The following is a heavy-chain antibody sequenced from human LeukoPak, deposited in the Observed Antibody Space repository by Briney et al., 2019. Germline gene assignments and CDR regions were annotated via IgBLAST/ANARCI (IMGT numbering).Heavy chain of an antibody. V-gene: IGHV4-39*01. J-gene: IGHJ4*02. CDR2: IYYSGST. CDR3: ARRYHPYSYGYQFDY. D-gene: IGHD5-18*01. CDR1: GGSISSSSYY. Sequence: SETPSLTCTVSGGSISSSSYYWGWIRQPPGKGLEWIGSIYYSGSTYYNPSLKSRVTISVDTSKNQFSLKLSSVTAADTAVYYCARRYHPYSYGYQFDYWGQGTLVTVSS.